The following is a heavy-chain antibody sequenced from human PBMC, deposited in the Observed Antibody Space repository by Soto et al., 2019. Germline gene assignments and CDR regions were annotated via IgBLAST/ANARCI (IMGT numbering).Heavy chain of an antibody. J-gene: IGHJ4*02. CDR2: VSIGGST. V-gene: IGHV3-23*01. CDR1: GFTFSSYA. CDR3: AKSRGAGGHFDY. D-gene: IGHD2-15*01. Sequence: GGSLRLSCAASGFTFSSYAMGWVRQGPGKGLEWVAVVSIGGSTHYADSVRGRFTISRDNSKNTLSLQMNSLTAEDTAVYFCAKSRGAGGHFDYWGQGALVTVYS.